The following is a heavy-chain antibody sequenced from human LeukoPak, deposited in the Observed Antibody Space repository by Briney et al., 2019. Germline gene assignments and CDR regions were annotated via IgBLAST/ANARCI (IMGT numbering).Heavy chain of an antibody. V-gene: IGHV3-23*01. CDR3: AKDATASPYFHWFDN. Sequence: GGSLRLSCVASGFTFGHHFMSWVRRAPGKGLEWVAGISSGDRTFHAESVKGRFTISRDKSKDTLYLQMNSVRAEDTAVYYCAKDATASPYFHWFDNWGQGTQVIVSS. D-gene: IGHD3-9*01. CDR1: GFTFGHHF. J-gene: IGHJ4*02. CDR2: ISSGDRT.